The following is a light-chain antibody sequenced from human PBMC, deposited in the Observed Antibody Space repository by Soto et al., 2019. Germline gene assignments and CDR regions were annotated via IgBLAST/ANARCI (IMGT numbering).Light chain of an antibody. V-gene: IGLV2-14*01. CDR1: SSDVGGYNY. J-gene: IGLJ2*01. Sequence: QSALTQPASVSGSPGQSIPISCTGTSSDVGGYNYVSWYQHHPGKAPKLLIYEVSNRPSGVSNRFSGSKSGNTASLTISGRQAEDEADYYCNSYTSSTTLVFGGGTKLTVL. CDR2: EVS. CDR3: NSYTSSTTLV.